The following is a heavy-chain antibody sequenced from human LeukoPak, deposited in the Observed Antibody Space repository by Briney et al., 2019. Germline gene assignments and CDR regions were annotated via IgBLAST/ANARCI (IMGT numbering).Heavy chain of an antibody. CDR1: GFTFSSYE. CDR3: ARTRARGLIGY. J-gene: IGHJ4*02. V-gene: IGHV3-48*03. CDR2: ISSSGSTI. Sequence: PGGSLRLSCAASGFTFSSYEMNWVRQAPGKGLEWVSYISSSGSTIYYADSVKGRFTISRDNAKNSLYLQMSSLRAEDTAVYYCARTRARGLIGYWGQGTLVTVSS. D-gene: IGHD3-10*01.